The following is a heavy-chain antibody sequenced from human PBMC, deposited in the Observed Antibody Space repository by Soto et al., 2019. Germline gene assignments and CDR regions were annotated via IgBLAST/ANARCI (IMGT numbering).Heavy chain of an antibody. CDR3: ARKGRYSGYDFKYFDY. J-gene: IGHJ4*02. V-gene: IGHV4-34*01. Sequence: SETLSLTCAVYGGSFSGYYWSWIRQPPGKGLEWIGEINHSGSTNYNPSLKSRVTISVDTSKNQFSLKLSSVTAADTAVYYRARKGRYSGYDFKYFDYWGQGTLVTVSS. CDR1: GGSFSGYY. CDR2: INHSGST. D-gene: IGHD5-12*01.